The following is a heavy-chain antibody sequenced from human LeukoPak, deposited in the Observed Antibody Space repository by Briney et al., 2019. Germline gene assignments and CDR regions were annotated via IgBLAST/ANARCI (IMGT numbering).Heavy chain of an antibody. CDR1: GYTFTGYY. D-gene: IGHD3-10*02. V-gene: IGHV1-2*02. J-gene: IGHJ4*02. CDR2: INPNSGGT. Sequence: GASVKVSCKAYGYTFTGYYMHWVRQAPGQGLEWMGWINPNSGGTNYAQKFQGRVTMTRDTSISTAYMELSRLRSDDTAVYYCARFGVVRGQMGGGYFDYWGQGTLVTVSS. CDR3: ARFGVVRGQMGGGYFDY.